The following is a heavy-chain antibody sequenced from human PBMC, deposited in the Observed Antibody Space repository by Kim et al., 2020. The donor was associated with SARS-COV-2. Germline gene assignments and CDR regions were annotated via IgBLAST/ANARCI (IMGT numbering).Heavy chain of an antibody. CDR3: AKAAPYFDY. Sequence: GRTYYADSVKGRFTISRDNSKNTLYLQMNSLRAEDTAVYYCAKAAPYFDYWGQGTLVTVSS. V-gene: IGHV3-23*01. J-gene: IGHJ4*02. CDR2: GRT. D-gene: IGHD6-25*01.